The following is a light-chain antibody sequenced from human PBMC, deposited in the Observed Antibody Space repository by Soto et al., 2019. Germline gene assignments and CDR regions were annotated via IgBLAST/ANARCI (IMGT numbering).Light chain of an antibody. J-gene: IGKJ4*01. CDR2: AAS. Sequence: AIRMTQSPSSFSASTGDRVTITCRASQGISSYLAWYQQKPGKAPKLLIYAASTLQSGVPSRFSGSGSGTDFTLTISCLQSEDFGTYYYQQYYSYPLTFGGGTKVDIK. V-gene: IGKV1-8*01. CDR3: QQYYSYPLT. CDR1: QGISSY.